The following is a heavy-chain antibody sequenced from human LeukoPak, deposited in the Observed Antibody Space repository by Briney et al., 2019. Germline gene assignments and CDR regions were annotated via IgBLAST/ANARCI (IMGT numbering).Heavy chain of an antibody. V-gene: IGHV1-69*04. CDR1: GGTFSSYA. D-gene: IGHD2-2*01. CDR3: AAYCSSTSCYGPYFDY. J-gene: IGHJ4*02. Sequence: SVKVSCKASGGTFSSYAISWVRQAPGQGLEWMGRTIPILGIANYAQRFQGRVTITADKSTSTAYMELSSLRSEDTAVYYCAAYCSSTSCYGPYFDYWGQGTLVTVSS. CDR2: TIPILGIA.